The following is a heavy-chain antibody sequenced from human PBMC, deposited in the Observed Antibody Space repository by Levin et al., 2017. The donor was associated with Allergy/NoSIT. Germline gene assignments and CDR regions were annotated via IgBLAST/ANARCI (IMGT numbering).Heavy chain of an antibody. CDR2: MFYSGST. J-gene: IGHJ4*02. CDR1: GGSISSSRYY. Sequence: SETLSLTCTVSGGSISSSRYYWGWIRQPPGKGLEWIGSMFYSGSTFYHPSLKSRVTISIDTSKNQFSLKMRSVTAADTAVYYCARGDDSSGYYPPCFDYWGQGILATVSS. CDR3: ARGDDSSGYYPPCFDY. V-gene: IGHV4-39*07. D-gene: IGHD3-22*01.